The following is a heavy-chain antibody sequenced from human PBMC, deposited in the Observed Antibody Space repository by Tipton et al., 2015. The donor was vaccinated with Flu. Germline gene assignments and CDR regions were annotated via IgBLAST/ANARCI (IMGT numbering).Heavy chain of an antibody. CDR2: ISGGTGNT. J-gene: IGHJ4*02. Sequence: QSGAEVKKPGASVKVSCKASGYTFTDYAVQWVRQAPGQRLEWMGWISGGTGNTRYSQNFQGRVTMTRDTSASTVYMELSSLRSEDTAVYYCAREVSGYRSRYYDYWGQGTLVTVSS. CDR3: AREVSGYRSRYYDY. D-gene: IGHD6-13*01. CDR1: GYTFTDYA. V-gene: IGHV1-3*01.